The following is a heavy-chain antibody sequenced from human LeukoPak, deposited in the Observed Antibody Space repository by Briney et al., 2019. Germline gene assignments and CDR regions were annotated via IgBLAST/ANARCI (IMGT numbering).Heavy chain of an antibody. D-gene: IGHD3-10*01. CDR1: GYTFTSYD. Sequence: ASVKVSCKASGYTFTSYDINWVQQATGQGLEWMGWMNPNSGNTGYAQKFQGRVTMTRNTSISTAYMELSSLRSEDTAVYYCARGPRFGGSRKNWFDPWGQGTLVTVSS. J-gene: IGHJ5*02. V-gene: IGHV1-8*01. CDR2: MNPNSGNT. CDR3: ARGPRFGGSRKNWFDP.